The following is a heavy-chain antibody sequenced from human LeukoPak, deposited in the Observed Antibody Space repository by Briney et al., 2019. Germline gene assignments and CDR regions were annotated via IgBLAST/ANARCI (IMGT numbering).Heavy chain of an antibody. Sequence: PGGSLRLSCAASGFTFSSYAMHWVRQAPGKGLEWVAVISYDGSNKYYADSVKGRFTISRDNSKNTLYLQMNSLRAEDTAVYYCARAELYSSSWTNYYGMDVWGQGTTVTVSS. CDR3: ARAELYSSSWTNYYGMDV. CDR1: GFTFSSYA. D-gene: IGHD6-13*01. CDR2: ISYDGSNK. V-gene: IGHV3-30*04. J-gene: IGHJ6*02.